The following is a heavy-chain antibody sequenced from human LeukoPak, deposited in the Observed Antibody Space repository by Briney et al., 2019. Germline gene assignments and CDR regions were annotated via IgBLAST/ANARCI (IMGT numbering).Heavy chain of an antibody. CDR2: IYHSGST. V-gene: IGHV4-30-2*01. D-gene: IGHD1-26*01. Sequence: PSETLSLTCTVSGGSISSGGYYWSWIRQPPGKGLEWIGYIYHSGSTYYNPSLKSRVTISVDRSKNQFSLKLSSVTAADTAVYYCARRAHSGGYSPFDYWGQGTLVTVSS. CDR1: GGSISSGGYY. CDR3: ARRAHSGGYSPFDY. J-gene: IGHJ4*02.